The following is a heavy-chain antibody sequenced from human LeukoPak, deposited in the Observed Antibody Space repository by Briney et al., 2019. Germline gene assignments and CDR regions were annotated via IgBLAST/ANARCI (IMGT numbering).Heavy chain of an antibody. V-gene: IGHV3-53*01. CDR3: AREYDSGYYFDY. CDR1: GVTVSSNF. D-gene: IGHD3-22*01. CDR2: IYRGGKT. Sequence: PGGSLRLSCAASGVTVSSNFMSWVRQAPGKGLEWVSVIYRGGKTYYADSVKGRFTISRDNSKNTLYLQMTSLRVEDTAVYYCAREYDSGYYFDYWGQGTLVTVSS. J-gene: IGHJ4*02.